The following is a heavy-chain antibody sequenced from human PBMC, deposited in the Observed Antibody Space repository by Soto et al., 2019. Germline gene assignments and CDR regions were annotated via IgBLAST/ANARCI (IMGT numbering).Heavy chain of an antibody. J-gene: IGHJ6*02. CDR1: GGSISSGGYY. CDR2: IYYSGST. D-gene: IGHD4-4*01. V-gene: IGHV4-31*03. CDR3: ARAMTTYRSKLNYGMDV. Sequence: SETLSLTCTVSGGSISSGGYYWSWIRQHPGKGLEWIGYIYYSGSTYYNSSLKSRLTISVDTSKNQFSLKLSSVTAADTAVYYCARAMTTYRSKLNYGMDVWGQGTTVTVSS.